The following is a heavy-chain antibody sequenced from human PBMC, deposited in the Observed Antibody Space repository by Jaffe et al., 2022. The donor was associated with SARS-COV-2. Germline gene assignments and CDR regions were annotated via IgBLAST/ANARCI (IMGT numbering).Heavy chain of an antibody. CDR3: ARAPVVTPHYYYYGMDV. D-gene: IGHD2-21*02. CDR2: INHSGST. Sequence: QVQLQQWGAGLLKPSETLSLTCAVYGGSFSGYYWSWIRQPPGKGLEWIGEINHSGSTNYNPSLKSRVTISVDTSKNQFSLKLSSVTAADTAVYYCARAPVVTPHYYYYGMDVWGQGTTVTVSS. V-gene: IGHV4-34*01. J-gene: IGHJ6*02. CDR1: GGSFSGYY.